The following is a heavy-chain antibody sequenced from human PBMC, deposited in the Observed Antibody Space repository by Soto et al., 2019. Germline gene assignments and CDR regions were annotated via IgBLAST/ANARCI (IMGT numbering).Heavy chain of an antibody. Sequence: QVQLQESGPGLVKPSETLSLTCSVSGGSMTSYYWSWVRLPPGKGLEWIGYIYYSGSTDYNASLKSRVTISVDTSKNQFSLKLTSVTAADTALYYCARGGWYMDYWGQGTLVTVSS. CDR1: GGSMTSYY. D-gene: IGHD6-19*01. V-gene: IGHV4-59*01. CDR3: ARGGWYMDY. CDR2: IYYSGST. J-gene: IGHJ4*02.